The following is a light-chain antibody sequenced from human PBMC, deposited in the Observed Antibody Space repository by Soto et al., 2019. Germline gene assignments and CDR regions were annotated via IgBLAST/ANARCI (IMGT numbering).Light chain of an antibody. J-gene: IGLJ2*01. CDR2: GSN. CDR1: SSNIVAGYD. Sequence: QLVLTQPPSVSGAPGQRVTISCTGSSSNIVAGYDVHWYQQLPGTAPKLLISGSNNRPSGVPDRFSGSKSGTSASLAITGLQAEDEADYYCQSYDSSLSGFVVFGGGTKLTVL. V-gene: IGLV1-40*01. CDR3: QSYDSSLSGFVV.